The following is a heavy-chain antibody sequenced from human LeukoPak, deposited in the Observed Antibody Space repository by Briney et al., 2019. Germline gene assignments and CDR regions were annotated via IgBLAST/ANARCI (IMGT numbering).Heavy chain of an antibody. D-gene: IGHD2-2*01. Sequence: ASVKVSCKASGYTFTGYYMHWVRQAPGQGLEWMGWINPSSGRTNYAQNFQDRVAMTRDTSISTAYMELSSLRSDDTAVYYCTRGSSIHVLLYHYYYMDVWGKGTTVAVSS. CDR1: GYTFTGYY. CDR2: INPSSGRT. CDR3: TRGSSIHVLLYHYYYMDV. J-gene: IGHJ6*03. V-gene: IGHV1-2*02.